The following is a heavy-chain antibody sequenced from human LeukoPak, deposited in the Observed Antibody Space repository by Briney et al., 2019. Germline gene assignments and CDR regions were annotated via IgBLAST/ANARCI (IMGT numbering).Heavy chain of an antibody. CDR2: INPNSGGT. Sequence: ASVKVSCKASGYTFTGYYMHWVRQAPGQGLEWMGWINPNSGGTNYAQKFQGRVTMTRDTSISTAYMELSRLRSDDTAVYYCARPRWLRFNAFDIWGQGTMVTVSS. CDR3: ARPRWLRFNAFDI. D-gene: IGHD5-12*01. V-gene: IGHV1-2*02. CDR1: GYTFTGYY. J-gene: IGHJ3*02.